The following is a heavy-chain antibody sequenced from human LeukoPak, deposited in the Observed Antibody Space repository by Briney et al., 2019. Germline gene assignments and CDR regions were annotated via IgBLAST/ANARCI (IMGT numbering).Heavy chain of an antibody. Sequence: ASVKVSCKASGYTFTSYDINWVRQAPGQGLEWMGGIIPMFGTANYAQKFQGRVTITADESTSTAYMELSSLRSEDRAVYYCARKRSTYYDSSSYPDAFEIWGQGTMVTVSS. V-gene: IGHV1-69*13. CDR1: GYTFTSYD. J-gene: IGHJ3*02. D-gene: IGHD3-22*01. CDR3: ARKRSTYYDSSSYPDAFEI. CDR2: IIPMFGTA.